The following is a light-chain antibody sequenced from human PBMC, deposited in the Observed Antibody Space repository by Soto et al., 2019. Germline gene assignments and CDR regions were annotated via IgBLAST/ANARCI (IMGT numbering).Light chain of an antibody. CDR1: SSDVGGYNY. Sequence: QSVLTQPRSVSGSPGQSVTISCTGTSSDVGGYNYVSWYQHHPGKAPKLMIYDVNKRPSGVPDRFSGSKSGNTASLTISGLQAEDEADYYCFSYAGSYTSLFGGGTKLTVL. CDR2: DVN. J-gene: IGLJ3*02. V-gene: IGLV2-11*01. CDR3: FSYAGSYTSL.